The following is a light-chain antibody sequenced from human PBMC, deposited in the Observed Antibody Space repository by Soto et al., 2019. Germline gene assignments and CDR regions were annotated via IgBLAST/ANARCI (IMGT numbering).Light chain of an antibody. CDR3: MQATQFPWT. CDR2: KSS. J-gene: IGKJ1*01. Sequence: DIGMTHTPLSSPVTLGQPASISCRSSQILVHSDGNTYLSWLQQRPGQPPRLLIYKSSNRFSGVPDRFSGSGAGTDFTLKISRVEAEDVGVYYCMQATQFPWTFGQGTKVDI. CDR1: QILVHSDGNTY. V-gene: IGKV2-24*01.